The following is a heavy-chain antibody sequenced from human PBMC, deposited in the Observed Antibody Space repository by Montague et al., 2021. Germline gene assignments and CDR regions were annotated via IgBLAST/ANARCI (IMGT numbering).Heavy chain of an antibody. CDR2: IHYTGST. CDR1: GAPFNYGHYY. CDR3: AGDVGRYTPVGYFDS. D-gene: IGHD2-2*02. J-gene: IGHJ4*02. Sequence: TLSLTCNVSGAPFNYGHYYWSWIHPHPGKGLEWIGYIHYTGSTQYNPSLNSRLTHSVDTSKHQSSLMQNSVTAADTAVYYCAGDVGRYTPVGYFDSWGQGTRVIVSS. V-gene: IGHV4-31*03.